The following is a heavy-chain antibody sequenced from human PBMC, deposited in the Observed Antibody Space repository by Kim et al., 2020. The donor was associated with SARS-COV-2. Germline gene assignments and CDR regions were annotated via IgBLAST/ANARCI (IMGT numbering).Heavy chain of an antibody. Sequence: GESLKISCKGSGYSFTSYWISWVRQMPGKGLEWMGRIDPSDSYTNYSPSFQGHVTISADKSISTAYLQWSSLKASDTAMYYCARLMIACSGGSCYSPYYYGMDVWGQGTTVTVSS. CDR2: IDPSDSYT. CDR3: ARLMIACSGGSCYSPYYYGMDV. V-gene: IGHV5-10-1*01. CDR1: GYSFTSYW. D-gene: IGHD2-15*01. J-gene: IGHJ6*02.